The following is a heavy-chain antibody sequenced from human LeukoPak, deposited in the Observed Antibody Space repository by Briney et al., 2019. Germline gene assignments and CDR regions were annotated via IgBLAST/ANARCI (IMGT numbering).Heavy chain of an antibody. CDR2: ISSSSSYI. J-gene: IGHJ5*02. CDR3: ARDTTDEGWFDP. CDR1: GFTFSSYS. D-gene: IGHD1-1*01. Sequence: GGSLRLSCAASGFTFSSYSMNWVRQAPGKGLEWVSSISSSSSYIYYADSVKGRFTISRDDAKNSLYLQMNSLRAEDTAVYYCARDTTDEGWFDPWGQGTLVTVSS. V-gene: IGHV3-21*01.